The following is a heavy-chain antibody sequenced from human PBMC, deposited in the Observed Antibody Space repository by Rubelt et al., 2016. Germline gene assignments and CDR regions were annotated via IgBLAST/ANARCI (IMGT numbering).Heavy chain of an antibody. CDR3: TGELDNQELRSDFGY. J-gene: IGHJ4*02. V-gene: IGHV4-38-2*02. Sequence: QVQLQESGPRLVQPSETLSLTCTVPGYSISSGYYWGWIRQPPGKGLEWIGSIYYSGSTYYKPSLKSRVTISVDTSKTQFSPERALLTAADTAVYGGTGELDNQELRSDFGYWGKGALVT. CDR1: GYSISSGYY. CDR2: IYYSGST. D-gene: IGHD1-7*01.